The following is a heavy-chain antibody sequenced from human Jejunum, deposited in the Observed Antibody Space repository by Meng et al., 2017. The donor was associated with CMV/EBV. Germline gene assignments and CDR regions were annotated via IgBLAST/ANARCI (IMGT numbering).Heavy chain of an antibody. CDR2: INPSAGGT. J-gene: IGHJ5*02. D-gene: IGHD2-15*01. V-gene: IGHV1-46*01. Sequence: SGYTSTTYYMHWVRQAPGQGLEWMGTINPSAGGTSHAQKFQGRITMARDTSTSTVYMELSSLRSEDTAMYYCARGSCSGDRCPLDTWGQGTLVTVSS. CDR1: GYTSTTYY. CDR3: ARGSCSGDRCPLDT.